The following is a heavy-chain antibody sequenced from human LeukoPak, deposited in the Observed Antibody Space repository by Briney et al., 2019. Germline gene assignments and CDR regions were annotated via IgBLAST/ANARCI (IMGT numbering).Heavy chain of an antibody. J-gene: IGHJ4*02. CDR2: IYYSGST. Sequence: SETLSLTCTVSGGSVSSGSYYWSWIRQPPGKGLEWIGYIYYSGSTNYNPSLKSRVTISVDTSKNQFSLKLSSVTAADTAVYYCARFSSGWHYYFDYWGQGTLVTVSS. D-gene: IGHD6-19*01. CDR3: ARFSSGWHYYFDY. V-gene: IGHV4-61*01. CDR1: GGSVSSGSYY.